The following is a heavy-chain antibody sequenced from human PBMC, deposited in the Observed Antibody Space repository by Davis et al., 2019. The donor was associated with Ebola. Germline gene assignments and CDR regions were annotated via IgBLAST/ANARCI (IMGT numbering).Heavy chain of an antibody. V-gene: IGHV5-51*01. CDR3: ARHCGGDCPIDY. J-gene: IGHJ4*02. CDR1: GYSFTSYW. D-gene: IGHD2-21*02. CDR2: IFPGDSDT. Sequence: GESLKISCKGSGYSFTSYWIGWVRQMPGKGLEWMGIIFPGDSDTRYSPFFQGQVTISADKSTNTAYLEWSSLKASDTATYYCARHCGGDCPIDYWGQGTLVTVSS.